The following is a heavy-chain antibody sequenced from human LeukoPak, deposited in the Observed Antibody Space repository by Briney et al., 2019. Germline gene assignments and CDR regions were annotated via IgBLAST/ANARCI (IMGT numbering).Heavy chain of an antibody. CDR3: ARDKVAVGKYYYYGMDV. J-gene: IGHJ6*04. CDR2: IYYSGST. D-gene: IGHD6-19*01. V-gene: IGHV4-61*01. CDR1: GCSVSSGSYY. Sequence: TSETLSLTCTVSGCSVSSGSYYWSWIRQPPGKGLEWIGYIYYSGSTNYNPSLKSRVTISVDTSKNQFSLKLSSVTAADTAMYYCARDKVAVGKYYYYGMDVWGKGTTVTVSS.